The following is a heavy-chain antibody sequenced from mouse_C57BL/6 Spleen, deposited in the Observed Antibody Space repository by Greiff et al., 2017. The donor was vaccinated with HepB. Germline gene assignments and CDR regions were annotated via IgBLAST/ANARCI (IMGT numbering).Heavy chain of an antibody. CDR1: GYTFTDYE. Sequence: QVQLQQSGAELVRPGASVTLSCKASGYTFTDYEMHWVKQTPVHGLEWIGAIDPETGGTAYNQKFKGKAILTADKSSSTAYMELRSLTSEDSAVYYCTREVLGAMDYWGQGTSVTVSS. V-gene: IGHV1-15*01. CDR2: IDPETGGT. J-gene: IGHJ4*01. D-gene: IGHD2-14*01. CDR3: TREVLGAMDY.